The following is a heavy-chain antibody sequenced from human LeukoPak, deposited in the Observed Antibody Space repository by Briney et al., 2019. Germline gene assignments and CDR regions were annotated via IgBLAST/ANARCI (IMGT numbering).Heavy chain of an antibody. CDR1: GGSISNSNYY. D-gene: IGHD5-12*01. CDR2: IYYSGNI. V-gene: IGHV4-39*01. J-gene: IGHJ4*02. Sequence: SETLSLTCNVSGGSISNSNYYWAWIRQPPGKGLEWIGSIYYSGNIYYNPSLRSRVTLSVDTSKNQFSLKLSSVTVADTAVYYCARHPTVSGYEYYFDKWGQGTLVTVSS. CDR3: ARHPTVSGYEYYFDK.